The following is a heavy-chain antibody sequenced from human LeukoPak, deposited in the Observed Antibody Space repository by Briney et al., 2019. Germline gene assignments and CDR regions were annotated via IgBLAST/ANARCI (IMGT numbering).Heavy chain of an antibody. V-gene: IGHV1-2*02. CDR2: INPNSGGT. J-gene: IGHJ5*02. CDR3: ARDPSSSWYSFDP. CDR1: GYTSTGYY. Sequence: GASVKVSCKASGYTSTGYYMHWVRQASGQGLEWMGWINPNSGGTNYAQKFQGRVTMTRDTSISTAYMELSSLRSEDTAVYYCARDPSSSWYSFDPWGQGTLVTVSS. D-gene: IGHD6-13*01.